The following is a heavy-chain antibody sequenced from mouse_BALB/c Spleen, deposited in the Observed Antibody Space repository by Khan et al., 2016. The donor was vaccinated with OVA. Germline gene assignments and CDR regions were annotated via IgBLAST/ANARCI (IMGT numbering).Heavy chain of an antibody. V-gene: IGHV1-9*01. CDR2: ILPGSGST. CDR1: GYTFSSYW. CDR3: AILGSSCYSYAMDY. J-gene: IGHJ4*01. D-gene: IGHD3-1*01. Sequence: QVQLKESGAELMKPGASVKISCKATGYTFSSYWIEWVKQRPGHGLEWIGAILPGSGSTNYHEKFKGKATFTADTSSNTAYMQLSSLTSEDSAVDYCAILGSSCYSYAMDYWGQGTSVTVSS.